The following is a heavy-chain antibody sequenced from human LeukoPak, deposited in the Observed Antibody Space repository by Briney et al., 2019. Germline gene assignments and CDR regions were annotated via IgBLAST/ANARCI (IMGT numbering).Heavy chain of an antibody. V-gene: IGHV4-61*02. CDR3: ARGIAVAGNYYYGMDV. CDR2: ILASGIT. CDR1: GGSISSGGDY. D-gene: IGHD6-19*01. Sequence: PSETLSLTCTVSGGSISSGGDYWSWIRQPAGKELEWVGRILASGITNYNPSLKSRVTISVDTSKNQFSLKLSSVTAADTAVYYCARGIAVAGNYYYGMDVWGQGTTVTVSS. J-gene: IGHJ6*02.